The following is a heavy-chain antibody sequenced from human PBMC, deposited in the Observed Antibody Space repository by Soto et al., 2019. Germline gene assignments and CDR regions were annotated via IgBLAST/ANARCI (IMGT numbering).Heavy chain of an antibody. CDR3: TKPIRITVFGADGMDV. V-gene: IGHV3-30*18. CDR1: GFTFSSYG. Sequence: QVQLVESGGGVVQPGRSLRLSCAASGFTFSSYGMHWVRQAPGKGLEWVAVISYDGSNKYHADSVKGRFTISRDNSKNLLYLQMNSLRPEDTAVYYCTKPIRITVFGADGMDVWGQGTTVTVSS. D-gene: IGHD3-3*01. J-gene: IGHJ6*02. CDR2: ISYDGSNK.